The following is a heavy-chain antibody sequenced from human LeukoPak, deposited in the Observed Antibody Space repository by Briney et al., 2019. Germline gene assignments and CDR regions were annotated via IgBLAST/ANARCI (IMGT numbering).Heavy chain of an antibody. CDR3: ARGPLGGRPSAFDI. J-gene: IGHJ3*02. CDR1: GFIFSDYY. CDR2: ISNSGNTI. V-gene: IGHV3-11*01. Sequence: GGSLRLSCAVSGFIFSDYYMTWIRQAPGKGLEWIAYISNSGNTIYYTDSVRGRFTISRENAKNSLYLQMNSLRAEDTAVYYCARGPLGGRPSAFDIWGQGTMVTVSS. D-gene: IGHD3-16*01.